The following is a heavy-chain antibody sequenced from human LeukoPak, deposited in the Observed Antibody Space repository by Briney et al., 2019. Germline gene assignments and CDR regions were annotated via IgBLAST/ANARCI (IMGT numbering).Heavy chain of an antibody. CDR3: ARGRGLIGGYFDY. J-gene: IGHJ4*02. CDR2: ILYDGSNE. V-gene: IGHV3-30-3*01. D-gene: IGHD3-22*01. CDR1: GFTFSSYA. Sequence: GGSLRLSCAASGFTFSSYAMHWVRQVPGKGLEWVAVILYDGSNEYYADSVKGRFTISRDNSKNTLYLQMNSLRAEDTAVYFCARGRGLIGGYFDYWGQGTLVTVSS.